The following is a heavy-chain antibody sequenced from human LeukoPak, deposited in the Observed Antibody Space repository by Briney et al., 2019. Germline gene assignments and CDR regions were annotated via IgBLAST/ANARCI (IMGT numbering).Heavy chain of an antibody. Sequence: PSETLSLTCAVSGGSISSGGYSWSWIRQPPGKGLEWIGYIYHSGSTNYNPSLKSRVTISVDKSKNQFSLKLSSVTAADTAVYYCARVAGGDDYWGQGTLVTVSS. CDR3: ARVAGGDDY. D-gene: IGHD6-25*01. CDR2: IYHSGST. V-gene: IGHV4-30-2*01. CDR1: GGSISSGGYS. J-gene: IGHJ4*02.